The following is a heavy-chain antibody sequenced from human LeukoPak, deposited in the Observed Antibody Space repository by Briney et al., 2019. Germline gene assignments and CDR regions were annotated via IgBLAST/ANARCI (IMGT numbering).Heavy chain of an antibody. D-gene: IGHD3-10*01. Sequence: PGGSLRLSCAASGFTFDTYAMSWVRQAPGKGLEWVSTIGNTETYYADSVKGRFTTSRDNRQNTVYLQMTSLRAEDTAVYFCAKDAIRGNGIYDAFDIWGQGTRVTVSS. CDR2: IGNTET. CDR1: GFTFDTYA. J-gene: IGHJ3*02. CDR3: AKDAIRGNGIYDAFDI. V-gene: IGHV3-23*01.